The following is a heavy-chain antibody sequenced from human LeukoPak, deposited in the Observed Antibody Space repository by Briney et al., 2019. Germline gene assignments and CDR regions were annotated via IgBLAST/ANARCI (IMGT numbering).Heavy chain of an antibody. V-gene: IGHV3-30*02. CDR1: GFIFSGHY. CDR2: IRYDGSNK. CDR3: AKGGAPTQPFDY. D-gene: IGHD1-26*01. Sequence: PGGSLRLSCAASGFIFSGHYMNWVRQAPGKGLEWVAFIRYDGSNKYYADSVKGRFTISRDNSKNTLYLQMNSLRAEDTAVYYCAKGGAPTQPFDYWGQGTLVTVSS. J-gene: IGHJ4*02.